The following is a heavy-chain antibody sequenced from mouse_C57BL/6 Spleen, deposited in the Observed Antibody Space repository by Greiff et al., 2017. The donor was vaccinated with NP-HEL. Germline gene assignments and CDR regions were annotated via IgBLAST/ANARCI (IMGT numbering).Heavy chain of an antibody. CDR3: ARSRSRNAMDY. D-gene: IGHD1-1*01. V-gene: IGHV1-82*01. Sequence: QVQLQQSGPELVKPGASVKISCKASGYAFSSSWMNWVKQRPGKGLEWIGRIYPGDGDTNYNGKFKGKATLTADKSSSTAYMQLSSLTSEDSAVYFCARSRSRNAMDYWGQGTSVTVSS. J-gene: IGHJ4*01. CDR1: GYAFSSSW. CDR2: IYPGDGDT.